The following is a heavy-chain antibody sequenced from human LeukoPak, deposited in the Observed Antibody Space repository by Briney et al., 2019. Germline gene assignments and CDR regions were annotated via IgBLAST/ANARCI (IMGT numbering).Heavy chain of an antibody. CDR2: IYYSGST. D-gene: IGHD1-14*01. Sequence: KPSETLSLTCTVSGDSINNYYWSWIRQPPGKGLEWIGYIYYSGSTNYNPSLKSRVTISVDTSKNQFPLKLNSVTAADTAVYYCARYRNEALFAFDIWGQGTMVTVSS. J-gene: IGHJ3*02. V-gene: IGHV4-59*01. CDR1: GDSINNYY. CDR3: ARYRNEALFAFDI.